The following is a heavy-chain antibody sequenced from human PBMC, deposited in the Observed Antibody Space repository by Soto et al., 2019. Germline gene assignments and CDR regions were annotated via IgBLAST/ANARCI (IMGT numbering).Heavy chain of an antibody. Sequence: GGSLRLSCAASGFIFGNHGMTWVRQAPGRALEWVSTFNANAIDTHYADSVKGRFTISRDSSKNTLYLQMNSLRAEDTAVYYCAKPSYYYNSSGYYFGYWGQGTLVNVPS. CDR1: GFIFGNHG. J-gene: IGHJ4*02. CDR2: FNANAIDT. V-gene: IGHV3-23*01. CDR3: AKPSYYYNSSGYYFGY. D-gene: IGHD3-22*01.